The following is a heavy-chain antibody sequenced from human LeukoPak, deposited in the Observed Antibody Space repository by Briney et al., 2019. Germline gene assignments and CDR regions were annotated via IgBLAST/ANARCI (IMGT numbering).Heavy chain of an antibody. D-gene: IGHD3-22*01. V-gene: IGHV3-21*01. Sequence: GGSLRLTCAVSGFSFGSYSMNWVRQAPGKRLEWVSSITSSGSYINYADSVKGRFTTSRDNAKNSLYLQMNSLRAEDTAVYYCARKGYYDSGTFDIWGQGTMVTVSS. CDR3: ARKGYYDSGTFDI. CDR1: GFSFGSYS. J-gene: IGHJ3*02. CDR2: ITSSGSYI.